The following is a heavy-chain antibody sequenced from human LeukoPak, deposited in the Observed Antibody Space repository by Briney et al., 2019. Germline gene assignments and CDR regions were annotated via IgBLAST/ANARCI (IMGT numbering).Heavy chain of an antibody. Sequence: SETLSLTCTVSGGSISSHYWSWIRQPPGKGLEWIGYIYYSGSTNYNPSLKSRVTTSVDTSKNQFSLKLSSVTAADTAVYYCARLYSSLFDYWGQGTLVTVSS. CDR1: GGSISSHY. CDR2: IYYSGST. CDR3: ARLYSSLFDY. D-gene: IGHD6-19*01. V-gene: IGHV4-59*11. J-gene: IGHJ4*02.